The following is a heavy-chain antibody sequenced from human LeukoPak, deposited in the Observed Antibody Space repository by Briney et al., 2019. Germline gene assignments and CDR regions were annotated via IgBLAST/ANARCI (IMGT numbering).Heavy chain of an antibody. CDR3: AKDQITIFGVVRGILYDY. CDR2: ISGSGGST. V-gene: IGHV3-23*01. D-gene: IGHD3-3*01. Sequence: GGSLRLSCAASGFTFSSYAMSWVRQAPGKGLEWVSAISGSGGSTYYADSVKGRFTISRDNSKNTLYLQMNSLRAEDTAVYYCAKDQITIFGVVRGILYDYWGQGTLVTVSS. CDR1: GFTFSSYA. J-gene: IGHJ4*02.